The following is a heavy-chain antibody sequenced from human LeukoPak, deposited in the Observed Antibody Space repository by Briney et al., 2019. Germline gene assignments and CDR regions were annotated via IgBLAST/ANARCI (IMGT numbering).Heavy chain of an antibody. D-gene: IGHD2-15*01. Sequence: ASVKVSCKASGGTFSSYAISWVRQAPGQGLEWMGRIIPILGIANYAQKFQGRVTITADKSTSTAYMELSSLRSEDTAVYYCARDIVVVVAASKYYYYCGMDVWGQGTTVTVSS. V-gene: IGHV1-69*04. CDR3: ARDIVVVVAASKYYYYCGMDV. J-gene: IGHJ6*02. CDR1: GGTFSSYA. CDR2: IIPILGIA.